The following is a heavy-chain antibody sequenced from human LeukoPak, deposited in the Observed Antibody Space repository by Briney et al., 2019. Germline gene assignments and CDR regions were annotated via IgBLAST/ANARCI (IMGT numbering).Heavy chain of an antibody. V-gene: IGHV1-69*13. CDR3: AREGAQTPYYFDY. Sequence: PVKVSCKASGGTFSSYAISWVRQAPGQGLEWMGGIIPIFGTANYAQKFQGRVTITADESTSTAYMELSSLRSEDTAVVYCAREGAQTPYYFDYWGQGTLVTVSS. J-gene: IGHJ4*02. CDR2: IIPIFGTA. D-gene: IGHD1-26*01. CDR1: GGTFSSYA.